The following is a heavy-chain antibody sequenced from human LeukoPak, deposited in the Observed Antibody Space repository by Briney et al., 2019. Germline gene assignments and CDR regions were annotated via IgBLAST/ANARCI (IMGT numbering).Heavy chain of an antibody. CDR1: GGSISSYY. CDR2: IYTSGST. Sequence: PSETLSLTCTVSGGSISSYYWSWIRQPAGKGLEWIGRIYTSGSTNYNPSLKSRVTMSVDTSKNQFSLKLSSVTAADTAVYYCATPAGSIAAAGMGVRWFDPWGQGTLVTVSS. J-gene: IGHJ5*02. D-gene: IGHD6-13*01. CDR3: ATPAGSIAAAGMGVRWFDP. V-gene: IGHV4-4*07.